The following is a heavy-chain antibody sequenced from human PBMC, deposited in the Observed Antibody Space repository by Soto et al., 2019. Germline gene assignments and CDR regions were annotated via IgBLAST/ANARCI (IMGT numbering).Heavy chain of an antibody. Sequence: ASVKVSCKASGYTFTTFTMHWVRQAPGQGLEWMGWINAGNGDTKYSQKLQGRVTIARDTAASTTYMELSSLRSEDTAVYYCARAYNYYDSSGYYSGYSDYWGLGTLVTVSS. J-gene: IGHJ4*02. D-gene: IGHD3-22*01. CDR2: INAGNGDT. CDR3: ARAYNYYDSSGYYSGYSDY. CDR1: GYTFTTFT. V-gene: IGHV1-3*01.